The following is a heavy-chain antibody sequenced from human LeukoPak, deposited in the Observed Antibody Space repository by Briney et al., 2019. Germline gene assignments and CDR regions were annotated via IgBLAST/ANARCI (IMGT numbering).Heavy chain of an antibody. CDR2: IKDDGSGK. CDR3: PRVGYSSSWSPSDY. V-gene: IGHV3-7*01. J-gene: IGHJ4*02. Sequence: PGGSLRLSCAASGFTFSNYWMSWVRQAPGKVLEWVANIKDDGSGKYYVDSLKGRFTISRDNAKNSLYLQMNSLRAEDTAVYYCPRVGYSSSWSPSDYWGQGALVTVSS. CDR1: GFTFSNYW. D-gene: IGHD6-13*01.